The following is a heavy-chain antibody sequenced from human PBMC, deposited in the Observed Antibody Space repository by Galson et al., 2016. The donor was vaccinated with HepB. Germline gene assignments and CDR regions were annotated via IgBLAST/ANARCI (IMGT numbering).Heavy chain of an antibody. J-gene: IGHJ4*02. CDR3: AGAIGDTTVVKEVDY. CDR2: IIPIFGTA. Sequence: SVKVSCKASGNTFSSYAISWVRQAPGQGLEWMGGIIPIFGTANYAQKFQGRVTLTADESTSTAYMELSSLRSEDTAVYYCAGAIGDTTVVKEVDYWGQGTLVTVSS. V-gene: IGHV1-69*13. D-gene: IGHD5-18*01. CDR1: GNTFSSYA.